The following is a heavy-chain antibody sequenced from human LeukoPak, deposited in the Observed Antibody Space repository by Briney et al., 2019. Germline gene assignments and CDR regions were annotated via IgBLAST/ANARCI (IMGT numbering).Heavy chain of an antibody. D-gene: IGHD2-2*02. V-gene: IGHV4-61*05. CDR2: IYYSGST. CDR1: GGSISSSSYY. J-gene: IGHJ6*03. CDR3: ALYNYYYYYMDV. Sequence: SETLSLTCTVSGGSISSSSYYWGWIRQPPGKGLEWIGYIYYSGSTNYNPSLKSRVTISVDTSKNQFSLKLSSVTAADTAVYYCALYNYYYYYMDVWGKGTTVTVSS.